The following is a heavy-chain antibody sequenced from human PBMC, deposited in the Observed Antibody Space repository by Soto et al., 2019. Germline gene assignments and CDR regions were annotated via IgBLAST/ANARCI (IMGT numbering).Heavy chain of an antibody. D-gene: IGHD6-13*01. Sequence: VQLQESGPGLVKPSETLSLTCTVSGGSISSYYWSWIRQPPGKGLEWIGYIYYSGSTNYNPSLKSRLTISVDTSKNQFSLKLSSVTAANTAVYYCARLIAAAGRENGYFDYWGQGTLVTVSS. CDR3: ARLIAAAGRENGYFDY. CDR2: IYYSGST. CDR1: GGSISSYY. J-gene: IGHJ4*02. V-gene: IGHV4-59*08.